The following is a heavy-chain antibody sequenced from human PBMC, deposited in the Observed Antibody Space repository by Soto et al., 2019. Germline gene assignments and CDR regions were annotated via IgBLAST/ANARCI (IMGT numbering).Heavy chain of an antibody. CDR2: ISYDGSNK. CDR3: AREGDSSGWYGWFDP. Sequence: QVQLVESGGGVVQPGRSLRLSCAASGFTFSSYAMHWVRQAPGKGLEWVAVISYDGSNKYYADSVKGRFTISRDNSKNTLYLQMNSLRAEDRAVYYCAREGDSSGWYGWFDPWGQGTLVTVSS. CDR1: GFTFSSYA. V-gene: IGHV3-30-3*01. J-gene: IGHJ5*02. D-gene: IGHD6-19*01.